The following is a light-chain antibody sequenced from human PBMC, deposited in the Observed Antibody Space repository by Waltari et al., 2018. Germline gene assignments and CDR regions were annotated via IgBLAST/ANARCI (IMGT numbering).Light chain of an antibody. V-gene: IGLV2-8*01. Sequence: QSALTQPPSASGSPGQSVTISCAGTSSDVGAYNYVSWYQQHPGKVPKLMIYEVTTRPPGVPGRFAGSKSGNTASLTVSGLQAEDEADYYCSSYAGTNNLVFGGGTKLTVL. CDR1: SSDVGAYNY. CDR2: EVT. CDR3: SSYAGTNNLV. J-gene: IGLJ3*02.